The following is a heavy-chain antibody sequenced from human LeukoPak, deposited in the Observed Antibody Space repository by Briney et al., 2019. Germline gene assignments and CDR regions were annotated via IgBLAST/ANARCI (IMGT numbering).Heavy chain of an antibody. D-gene: IGHD2-8*01. CDR1: GGSISSGGYY. CDR3: ARHGRRTARSWRYFDL. Sequence: SETLSLTCTVSGGSISSGGYYWSWIRQHPGKGLEWIGYIYYSGSTYYNPSLKSRVTISVDTSKNQFSLKLSSVTAADTAVYYCARHGRRTARSWRYFDLWGRGTLVTVSS. V-gene: IGHV4-31*03. CDR2: IYYSGST. J-gene: IGHJ2*01.